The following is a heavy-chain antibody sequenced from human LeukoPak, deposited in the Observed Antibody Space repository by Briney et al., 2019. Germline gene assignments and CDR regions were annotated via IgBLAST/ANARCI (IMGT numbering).Heavy chain of an antibody. V-gene: IGHV5-51*01. Sequence: GESLQISCKGSGYSFTSYWIGWVRQMPGKGLEWMGIIYPGDSDTRYSPSFQGQVTISADKSISTAYLQWSSLKASDTAMYYCARRITMVRGVIMEFDYWGQGTLVTVSS. J-gene: IGHJ4*02. CDR1: GYSFTSYW. CDR2: IYPGDSDT. CDR3: ARRITMVRGVIMEFDY. D-gene: IGHD3-10*01.